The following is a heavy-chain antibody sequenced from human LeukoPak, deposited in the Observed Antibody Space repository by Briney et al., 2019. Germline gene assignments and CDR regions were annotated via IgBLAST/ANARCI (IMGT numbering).Heavy chain of an antibody. Sequence: ASVKVSCKASGYTFTSYGISWVRQAPRQGLEWMGWISAYNGNTNYAQKLQGRVTMTTDTSTSTAYMELRSLRSDDTAVYYCAREVDSSGYYYVDYWGQGTLVTVSS. J-gene: IGHJ4*02. CDR2: ISAYNGNT. CDR1: GYTFTSYG. D-gene: IGHD3-22*01. CDR3: AREVDSSGYYYVDY. V-gene: IGHV1-18*01.